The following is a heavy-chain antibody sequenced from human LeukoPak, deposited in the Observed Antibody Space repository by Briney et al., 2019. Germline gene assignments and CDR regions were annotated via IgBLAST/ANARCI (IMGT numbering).Heavy chain of an antibody. CDR1: EFIFRSYA. Sequence: GGSLRLSCAGAEFIFRSYAMSWVRQAPGKGLEWISVISDGSGSTTYYADSVKGRFTISRDNSKNTVYLQMNSLRAEDTAVYYCAKEVGWLLLRTPVDYWGQGTLVTVSS. V-gene: IGHV3-23*01. CDR2: ISDGSGSTT. J-gene: IGHJ4*02. D-gene: IGHD3-22*01. CDR3: AKEVGWLLLRTPVDY.